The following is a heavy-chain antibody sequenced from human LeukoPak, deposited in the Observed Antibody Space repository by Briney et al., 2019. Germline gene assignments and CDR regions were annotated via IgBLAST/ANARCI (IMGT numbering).Heavy chain of an antibody. CDR2: IIPIFGTA. D-gene: IGHD3-22*01. CDR1: GGTFSSYT. Sequence: ASVKVSCKASGGTFSSYTISWVRQAPGQGLEWMGGIIPIFGTANYAQKFQGRVTITADESTSTAYMELSSLRSEDTAVYYCARASPPIYYDSSGYPLYYFDYWGQGTLVTVSS. V-gene: IGHV1-69*13. J-gene: IGHJ4*02. CDR3: ARASPPIYYDSSGYPLYYFDY.